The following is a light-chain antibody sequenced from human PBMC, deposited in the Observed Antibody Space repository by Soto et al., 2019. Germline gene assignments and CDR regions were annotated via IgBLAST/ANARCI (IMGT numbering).Light chain of an antibody. Sequence: DIQMIHSPSTLAASVGDRVIITRRASQSSSNWLAWYQQKPGKAPKLLIYDASSLESGVPSRFSGSGSGTEFTLTISSLQPDDFATYYCQQYNSYPWTFGQGTNVEIK. CDR2: DAS. V-gene: IGKV1-5*01. J-gene: IGKJ1*01. CDR1: QSSSNW. CDR3: QQYNSYPWT.